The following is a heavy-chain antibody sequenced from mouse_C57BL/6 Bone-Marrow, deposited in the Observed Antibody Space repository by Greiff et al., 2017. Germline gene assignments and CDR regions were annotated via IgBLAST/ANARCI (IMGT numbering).Heavy chain of an antibody. CDR1: GYTFTDYY. J-gene: IGHJ4*01. Sequence: EVQLQQSGPVLVKPGASVKMSCKASGYTFTDYYMNWVKQSHGKSLEWIGVINPYNGGTSYNQKFKGKATLTVDKSSRTAYKELISVTSEDSAVYYCAREKFDTYEYFLYYARDCWGRGTSVTVSS. CDR2: INPYNGGT. CDR3: AREKFDTYEYFLYYARDC. D-gene: IGHD2-4*01. V-gene: IGHV1-19*01.